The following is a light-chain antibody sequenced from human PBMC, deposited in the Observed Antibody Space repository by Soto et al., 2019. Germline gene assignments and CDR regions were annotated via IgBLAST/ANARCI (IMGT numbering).Light chain of an antibody. Sequence: QSALTQPASVSGSPGQSITISCTGTSSDVGAYNYVSWYQQHPGKAPKLMIYEVNNRPSGVSDRFSGSKSGNTASLTISGLQAEDEADYYCNSYTTSDTYVFGTGTKLTVL. CDR2: EVN. V-gene: IGLV2-14*01. CDR3: NSYTTSDTYV. CDR1: SSDVGAYNY. J-gene: IGLJ1*01.